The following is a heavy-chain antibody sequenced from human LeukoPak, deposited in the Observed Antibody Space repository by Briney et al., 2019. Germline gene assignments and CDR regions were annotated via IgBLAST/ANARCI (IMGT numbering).Heavy chain of an antibody. CDR1: GGTFSSYA. Sequence: GASVKVSCKASGGTFSSYAISWVRQAPGQGLEWMGGIIPIFGTANYAQKFQGRVTITADESTSTAYMELSSLRSEDTAVYYCAKEEYSREVDLYYFDYWGQGTLVTVSS. J-gene: IGHJ4*02. V-gene: IGHV1-69*13. D-gene: IGHD6-6*01. CDR2: IIPIFGTA. CDR3: AKEEYSREVDLYYFDY.